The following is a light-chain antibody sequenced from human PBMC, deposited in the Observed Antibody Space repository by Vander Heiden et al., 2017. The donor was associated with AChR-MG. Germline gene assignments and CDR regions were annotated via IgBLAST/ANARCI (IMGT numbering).Light chain of an antibody. Sequence: EIVLTQSPGTLSLSPGERATLSCRASQSFGSTYLAWYQQKPGQAPRLLMYGASSRATGIPDRFSGSGSGTDFTLTITKLEPEDFAVYYCQQYGSSPFTFGPGTKVDVK. CDR1: QSFGSTY. V-gene: IGKV3-20*01. CDR2: GAS. CDR3: QQYGSSPFT. J-gene: IGKJ3*01.